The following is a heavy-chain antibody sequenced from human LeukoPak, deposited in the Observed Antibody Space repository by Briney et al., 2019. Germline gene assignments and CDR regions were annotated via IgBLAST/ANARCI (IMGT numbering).Heavy chain of an antibody. CDR2: INPSDGGT. J-gene: IGHJ4*02. D-gene: IGHD3-16*01. Sequence: ASVKVSCKASGDTFTSYNIQWVRQAPGQGLEWMGIINPSDGGTGYAQKFRDRVTMTRDTSTSTAYMDLNSLTSEDTAVYYCARESGHVFDYWGQGTLVTVSS. V-gene: IGHV1-46*01. CDR3: ARESGHVFDY. CDR1: GDTFTSYN.